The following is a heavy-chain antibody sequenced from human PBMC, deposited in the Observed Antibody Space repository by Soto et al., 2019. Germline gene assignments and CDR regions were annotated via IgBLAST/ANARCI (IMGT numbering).Heavy chain of an antibody. CDR2: ISAYNGNT. CDR3: ARVVIPPTPTWGGADY. D-gene: IGHD2-21*01. CDR1: GYTFTSYG. J-gene: IGHJ4*02. V-gene: IGHV1-18*01. Sequence: QVQLVQSGAEVKKPGASVKVSCKASGYTFTSYGISWVRQAPGQGLEWMGWISAYNGNTNYAQKLQGRVTMTTDTSTRTAYMELRGRRPYNTALYSFARVVIPPTPTWGGADYWGQGTLVTVSS.